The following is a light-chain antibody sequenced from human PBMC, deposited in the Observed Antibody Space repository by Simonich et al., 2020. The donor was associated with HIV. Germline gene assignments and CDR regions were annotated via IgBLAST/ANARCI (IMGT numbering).Light chain of an antibody. CDR3: QQYYNYPLT. J-gene: IGKJ4*01. CDR2: AAS. V-gene: IGKV1-8*01. Sequence: IQMTQSPSSVSASVGNRVTITCRASQGINTYLAWYQQKPGKAPKLLISAASTLQSGVPSRFSGSGSGTDFTLTISWLQSEDFATYYCQQYYNYPLTFGGGTKVEIK. CDR1: QGINTY.